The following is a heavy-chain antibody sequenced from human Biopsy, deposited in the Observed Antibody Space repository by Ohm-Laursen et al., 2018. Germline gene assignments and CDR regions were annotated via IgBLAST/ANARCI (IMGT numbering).Heavy chain of an antibody. CDR3: ARATNSTGWPYYYFYGMDV. Sequence: ETLSLTCTVSGGSISSDYWSWIRQTPGKGLEWIGYIYYSGSTNYNPSLKSRVTISVDTSKNQFSLRLNSVTAADTAVYYCARATNSTGWPYYYFYGMDVWGQGTTDTVSS. D-gene: IGHD2/OR15-2a*01. V-gene: IGHV4-59*01. J-gene: IGHJ6*02. CDR1: GGSISSDY. CDR2: IYYSGST.